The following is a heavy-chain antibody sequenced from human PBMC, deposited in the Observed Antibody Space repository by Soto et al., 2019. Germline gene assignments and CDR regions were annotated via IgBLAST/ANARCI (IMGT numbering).Heavy chain of an antibody. CDR3: AREVSYWFDP. CDR1: GYTYISYS. CDR2: INVGNGNT. D-gene: IGHD2-8*01. J-gene: IGHJ5*02. Sequence: ASVKVSCKASGYTYISYSMHWVRQAPGQRLEWMGWINVGNGNTGYAQKFQGRVTMTRNTSISTAYMELSSLRSEDTAVYYCAREVSYWFDPWGQGTLVTVSS. V-gene: IGHV1-3*01.